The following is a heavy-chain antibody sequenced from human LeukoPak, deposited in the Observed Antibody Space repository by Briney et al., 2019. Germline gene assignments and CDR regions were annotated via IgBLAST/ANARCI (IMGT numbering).Heavy chain of an antibody. CDR2: ISGSGGST. V-gene: IGHV3-23*01. Sequence: PGGSLRLSCAASGFTFSSYAMSWVRQAPGKVLEWVSAISGSGGSTYYADFVKGRFTISRDNSKNTLYLQMNSLRAEDTAVYYCAKDRLVLDSGDADDYWGQGTLVTVSS. CDR1: GFTFSSYA. J-gene: IGHJ4*02. D-gene: IGHD3-10*01. CDR3: AKDRLVLDSGDADDY.